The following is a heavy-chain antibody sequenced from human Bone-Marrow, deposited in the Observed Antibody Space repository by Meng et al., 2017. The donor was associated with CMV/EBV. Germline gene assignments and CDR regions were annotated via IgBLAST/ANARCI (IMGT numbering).Heavy chain of an antibody. CDR2: ISSSSSYI. Sequence: GESLKISCAASGFTFSSYSMNWVRQAPGKGLEWVSPISSSSSYIYYADSVKGRSTISRDNAKNSLYLQMNSLRAEDTAVYYCARALRYRGYCSSTSCPNYYYYGMDVWGQGTTVTVSS. CDR3: ARALRYRGYCSSTSCPNYYYYGMDV. V-gene: IGHV3-21*01. CDR1: GFTFSSYS. J-gene: IGHJ6*02. D-gene: IGHD2-2*01.